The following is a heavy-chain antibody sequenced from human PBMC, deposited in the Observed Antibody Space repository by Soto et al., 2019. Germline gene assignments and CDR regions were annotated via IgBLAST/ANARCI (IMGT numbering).Heavy chain of an antibody. J-gene: IGHJ4*02. CDR2: ISSSSSSI. V-gene: IGHV3-48*01. CDR3: ARDRASGELWFDY. Sequence: EVQLVESGGGLVQPGGSLRLSCAASGFTFSSYSMNWVRQAPGKGLEWVSYISSSSSSIYYADSVKGLFTISRDNANNSPYLHTNSLLAEDTAVYYCARDRASGELWFDYWGQGTLVTVSS. CDR1: GFTFSSYS. D-gene: IGHD3-10*01.